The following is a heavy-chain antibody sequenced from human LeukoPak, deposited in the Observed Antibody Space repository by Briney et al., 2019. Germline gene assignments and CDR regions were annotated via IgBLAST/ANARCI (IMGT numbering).Heavy chain of an antibody. J-gene: IGHJ6*02. CDR2: IIPIFGIA. D-gene: IGHD1-26*01. CDR3: ARDQSGSSYYYYGMDV. CDR1: GGTFSSYA. V-gene: IGHV1-69*04. Sequence: SVKVSCKASGGTFSSYAISWVRQAPGQGLEWMGRIIPIFGIANYAQKFQGRVTITADKSTSTAYMELSSLRSEDTAVYYCARDQSGSSYYYYGMDVWGQGTTVTGSS.